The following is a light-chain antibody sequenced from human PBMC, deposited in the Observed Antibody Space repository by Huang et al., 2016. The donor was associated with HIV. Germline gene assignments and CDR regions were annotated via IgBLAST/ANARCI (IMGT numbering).Light chain of an antibody. CDR1: QSGSSN. CDR2: GAS. CDR3: QQYNRWPRHT. Sequence: EIVMTQSPATLSVSPGERATLSCRASQSGSSNLAWYQQKPGQAPRLLIYGASTRATGIPARFSGGGSGTEFTLTISSLQSEDFAVYYCQQYNRWPRHTFGQGTKVEIK. J-gene: IGKJ2*01. V-gene: IGKV3-15*01.